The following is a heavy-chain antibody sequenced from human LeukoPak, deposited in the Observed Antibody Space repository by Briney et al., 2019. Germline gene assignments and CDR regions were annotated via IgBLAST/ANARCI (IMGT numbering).Heavy chain of an antibody. CDR2: ISYDGSNK. CDR3: AKEGITGRFFFDY. Sequence: GGSLRLSCAASGFTFSSYGMHWVRQAPGKGLEWVAVISYDGSNKYYADSVRGRFTISRDNSKNTLYLQMNSLRAEDTAVYYCAKEGITGRFFFDYWGQGTLVTVSS. V-gene: IGHV3-30*18. D-gene: IGHD1-20*01. J-gene: IGHJ4*02. CDR1: GFTFSSYG.